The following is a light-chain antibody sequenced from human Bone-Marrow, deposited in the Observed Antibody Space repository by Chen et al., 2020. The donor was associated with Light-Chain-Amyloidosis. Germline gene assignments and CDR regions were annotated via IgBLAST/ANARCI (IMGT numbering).Light chain of an antibody. CDR2: DDS. V-gene: IGLV3-21*02. J-gene: IGLJ3*02. CDR3: QVWDRSSDRPV. CDR1: NIGSTS. Sequence: SYVLTQPSSVSVAPGQTATIACGGNNIGSTSVHWYQQTPGQAPLLVVYDDSDRPSGIPERLSGSNSGNTANRTLSRVEAGDEADYYWQVWDRSSDRPVFGGGTKLTVL.